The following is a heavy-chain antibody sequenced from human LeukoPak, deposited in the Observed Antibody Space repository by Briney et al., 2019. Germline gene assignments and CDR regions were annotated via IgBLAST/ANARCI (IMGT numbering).Heavy chain of an antibody. CDR3: TTGIGTIDF. V-gene: IGHV3-15*01. Sequence: PGGSLRLSCAVSRPDFTIAWMSWVRQAPGKGLEWVGRITTDGGTTDYAAPVKGRFTISRDDAENTLYLQMNSLNTEVTAVYYCTTGIGTIDFWGQGTLVTVSS. D-gene: IGHD3-9*01. CDR1: RPDFTIAW. CDR2: ITTDGGTT. J-gene: IGHJ4*02.